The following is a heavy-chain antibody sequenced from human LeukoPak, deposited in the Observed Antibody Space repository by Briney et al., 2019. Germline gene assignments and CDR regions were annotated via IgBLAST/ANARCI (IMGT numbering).Heavy chain of an antibody. CDR2: ISGSGGST. V-gene: IGHV3-23*01. CDR1: GFTFSSYA. J-gene: IGHJ5*02. Sequence: GGSLRLSCAASGFTFSSYAMSWVRQAPGKGLEWVSAISGSGGSTYYADSVKGRFTISRDNSKNTPYLQMNSLRAEDTAVYYCAKVNYGSGSYNAWGQGTLVTVSS. D-gene: IGHD3-10*01. CDR3: AKVNYGSGSYNA.